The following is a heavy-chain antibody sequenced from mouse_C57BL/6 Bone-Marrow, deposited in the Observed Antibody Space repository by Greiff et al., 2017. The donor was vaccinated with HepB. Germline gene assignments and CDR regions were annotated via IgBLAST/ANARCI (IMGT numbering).Heavy chain of an antibody. CDR2: IWRGGST. CDR1: GFSLTSYG. Sequence: VKLVESGPGLVQPSQSLSITCTVSGFSLTSYGVHWVRQSPGKGLEWLGVIWRGGSTDYNAAFMSRLSITKDNSKSQVFFKMNSLQADDTAIYYCAKKGLYYYAMDYWGQGTSVTVSS. V-gene: IGHV2-5*01. CDR3: AKKGLYYYAMDY. J-gene: IGHJ4*01. D-gene: IGHD3-1*01.